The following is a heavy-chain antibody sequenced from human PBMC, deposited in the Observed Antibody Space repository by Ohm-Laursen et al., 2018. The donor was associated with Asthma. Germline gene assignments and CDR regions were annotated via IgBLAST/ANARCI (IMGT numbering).Heavy chain of an antibody. V-gene: IGHV3-23*01. Sequence: SLRLSCAASGFTFSSYAMSWVRQAPGKGLEWVSPISGSGGSTYYADSVKGRFTISRDNSKNTLYLQMNSLRTEDSAVYYCAKVGCSSSSCYVSYYFDYWGQGTLVTVSS. CDR1: GFTFSSYA. CDR3: AKVGCSSSSCYVSYYFDY. J-gene: IGHJ4*02. CDR2: ISGSGGST. D-gene: IGHD2-2*01.